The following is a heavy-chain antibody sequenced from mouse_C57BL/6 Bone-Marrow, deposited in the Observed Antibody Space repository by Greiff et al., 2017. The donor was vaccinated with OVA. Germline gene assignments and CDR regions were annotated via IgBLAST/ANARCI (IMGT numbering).Heavy chain of an antibody. D-gene: IGHD4-1*01. V-gene: IGHV1-19*01. CDR2: INPYNGGT. J-gene: IGHJ3*01. CDR3: ARTNWGAWFAY. CDR1: GYTFTDYY. Sequence: VQLKQSGPVLVKPGASVKMSCKASGYTFTDYYMNWVKQSHGKSLEWIGVINPYNGGTSYNQKFKGKATLTVDKSSSTAYMELNSLTSEDSAVYYCARTNWGAWFAYWGQGTLVTVSA.